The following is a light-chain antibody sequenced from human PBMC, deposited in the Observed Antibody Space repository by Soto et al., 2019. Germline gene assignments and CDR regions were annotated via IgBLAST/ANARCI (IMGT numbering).Light chain of an antibody. V-gene: IGKV3-20*01. CDR3: QQYGSSPWT. CDR1: QSVSSSY. CDR2: GAS. J-gene: IGKJ1*01. Sequence: EIVLTQSPGTLSLSPGERATLSCRASQSVSSSYLAWYQQKPDQAPRLPIYGASSRATGIPDRFSGSGSGTDFTLTISRLEPEEFAVYYCQQYGSSPWTFGQGTKVEIK.